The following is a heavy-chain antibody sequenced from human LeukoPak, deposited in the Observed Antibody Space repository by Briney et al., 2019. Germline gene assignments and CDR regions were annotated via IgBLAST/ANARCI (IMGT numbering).Heavy chain of an antibody. CDR2: IYYSGST. Sequence: PSETLSLTCTVSGGSISSYYWSWIRQPPRKGLEWIGYIYYSGSTNYNPSLKSRVTISVDTSKNQFSLKLSSVTAADTAVYYCARAPYCSGGSCYRIYYYYMDVWGKGTTVTVSS. J-gene: IGHJ6*03. CDR1: GGSISSYY. V-gene: IGHV4-59*01. D-gene: IGHD2-15*01. CDR3: ARAPYCSGGSCYRIYYYYMDV.